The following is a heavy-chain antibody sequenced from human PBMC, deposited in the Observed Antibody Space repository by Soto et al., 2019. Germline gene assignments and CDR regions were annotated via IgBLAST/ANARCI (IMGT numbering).Heavy chain of an antibody. V-gene: IGHV1-69*01. CDR2: IVPIFGTA. D-gene: IGHD6-19*01. J-gene: IGHJ4*02. Sequence: QVQLVQSGTEVKKPGSSVNVSCKTSGGTFRSYAISWVRQAPGQGLEWMGVIVPIFGTANYAQKFQGRVTITAYEATSTAYLELSSLRSEDTAVYYCARGRSSGWYGGVFDYWGQGTLVTVSS. CDR1: GGTFRSYA. CDR3: ARGRSSGWYGGVFDY.